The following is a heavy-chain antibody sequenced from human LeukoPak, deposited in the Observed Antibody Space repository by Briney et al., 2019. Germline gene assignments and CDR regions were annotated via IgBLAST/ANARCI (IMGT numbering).Heavy chain of an antibody. V-gene: IGHV1-69*13. J-gene: IGHJ6*02. CDR3: ARAKLSRHYDSSTYYSTFHYYYPMDV. D-gene: IGHD3-22*01. CDR2: IIPIFGAA. CDR1: GNTFSNYA. Sequence: SVKVSRKASGNTFSNYAISWVRQAPGQGLEWMGGIIPIFGAANYAQKFQGRVTITADESTNTAYMDLSSLRSEDTAVYYCARAKLSRHYDSSTYYSTFHYYYPMDVWGQGTTVTVSS.